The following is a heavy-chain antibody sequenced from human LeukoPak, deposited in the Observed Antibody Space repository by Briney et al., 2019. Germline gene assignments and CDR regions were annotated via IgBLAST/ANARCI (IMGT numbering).Heavy chain of an antibody. D-gene: IGHD3-22*01. CDR3: AKEVYYFDTSGLYSFAFDI. J-gene: IGHJ3*02. CDR2: ISSSGSTI. V-gene: IGHV3-48*03. CDR1: GFTFSSYE. Sequence: GGSLRLSCAASGFTFSSYEMNWVRQAPGKGLEWVSYISSSGSTIYYADSVKGRFTTSRDNSKNTLYLQMNSLRVEDTAVYYCAKEVYYFDTSGLYSFAFDIWGQGTMVTVPS.